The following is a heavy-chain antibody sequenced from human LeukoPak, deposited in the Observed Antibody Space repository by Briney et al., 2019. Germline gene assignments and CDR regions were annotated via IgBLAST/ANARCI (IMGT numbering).Heavy chain of an antibody. V-gene: IGHV4-30-4*08. CDR2: IYYSGST. CDR3: AREQRRAFDI. J-gene: IGHJ3*02. CDR1: GGSISSGDYY. Sequence: SETLSLTCTVSGGSISSGDYYWSWIRQPPGKGLEWIGYIYYSGSTYYNPSLKSRVTISVDTSKSQFSLKLSSVTAADTAVYYCAREQRRAFDIWGQGTMVTVSS.